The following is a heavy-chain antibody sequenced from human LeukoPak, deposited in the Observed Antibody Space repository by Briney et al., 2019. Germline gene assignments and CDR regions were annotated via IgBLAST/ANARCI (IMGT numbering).Heavy chain of an antibody. CDR2: ISGSGGST. Sequence: PAGGSLRLSCAASGFTFSSYAMSWVRQAPGKGLEWVAAISGSGGSTYYADSVKGRFTISRDNSKNTLYLQMNSLRAEDTAVYYCAKVPHYDFWSGFDYWGQGTLVTVSS. J-gene: IGHJ4*02. CDR1: GFTFSSYA. D-gene: IGHD3-3*01. V-gene: IGHV3-23*01. CDR3: AKVPHYDFWSGFDY.